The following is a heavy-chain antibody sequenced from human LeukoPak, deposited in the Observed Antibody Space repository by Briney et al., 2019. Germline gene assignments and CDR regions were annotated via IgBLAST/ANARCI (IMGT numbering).Heavy chain of an antibody. V-gene: IGHV3-73*01. CDR1: GFTFSGSA. CDR2: IRSKANSYAT. CDR3: TRLSGATDYFDY. D-gene: IGHD1-26*01. J-gene: IGHJ4*02. Sequence: PGGSLRLSCAASGFTFSGSAMHWVRQASGKGLEWVGRIRSKANSYATAYAASVKGRFTISGDDSKNTAYLQMNSLKTEDTAVYYCTRLSGATDYFDYWGQGTLVTVSS.